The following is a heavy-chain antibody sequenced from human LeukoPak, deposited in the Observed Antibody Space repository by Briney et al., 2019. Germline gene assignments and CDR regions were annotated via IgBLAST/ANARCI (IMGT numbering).Heavy chain of an antibody. V-gene: IGHV3-23*01. CDR3: ARFRYHSNDNNYLDFNY. Sequence: GGSLRLSCAASGFTFSSYAMGWVRQAPGKGPDWVSSISGSGGHTYFADSVRGRFTISRDNSKNTLDLQMNSLKVEDTAVYYCARFRYHSNDNNYLDFNYWGQGTLVTVSS. CDR1: GFTFSSYA. D-gene: IGHD3-22*01. CDR2: ISGSGGHT. J-gene: IGHJ4*02.